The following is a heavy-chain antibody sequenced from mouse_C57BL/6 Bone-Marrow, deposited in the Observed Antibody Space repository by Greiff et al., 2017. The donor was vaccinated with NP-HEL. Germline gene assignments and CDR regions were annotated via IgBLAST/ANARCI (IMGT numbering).Heavy chain of an antibody. V-gene: IGHV10-1*01. J-gene: IGHJ2*01. D-gene: IGHD1-1*01. CDR2: ISSKSNYYAT. Sequence: DVMLVESGGGLVQPKGSLKLSCAASGFSFNTYAMNWVRQAPGQGLEWVARISSKSNYYATYYADSVKDRFTISREDSEHMLCLQIDDLTTDDTAMYYCVSLRFDYWGQGTTLTVSS. CDR1: GFSFNTYA. CDR3: VSLRFDY.